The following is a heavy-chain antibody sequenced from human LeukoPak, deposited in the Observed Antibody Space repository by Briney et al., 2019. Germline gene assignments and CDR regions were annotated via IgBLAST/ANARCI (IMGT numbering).Heavy chain of an antibody. D-gene: IGHD4-17*01. CDR2: IIPIFGTA. Sequence: SVKVSCKASGGTFSSYAISWVRQAPGQGLEWMGGIIPIFGTANYAQKFQGRVTITADESTSTAYMELSSLRSEDTAVYYCAKDSEDDYGDYGNVYYMDVWGKGTTVTVSS. CDR1: GGTFSSYA. V-gene: IGHV1-69*13. J-gene: IGHJ6*03. CDR3: AKDSEDDYGDYGNVYYMDV.